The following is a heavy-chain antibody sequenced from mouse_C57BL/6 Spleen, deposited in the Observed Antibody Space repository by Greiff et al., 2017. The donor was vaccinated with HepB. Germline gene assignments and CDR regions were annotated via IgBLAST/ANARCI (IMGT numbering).Heavy chain of an antibody. CDR1: GYAFTNYL. CDR3: ARNYGSSLYWYFDV. J-gene: IGHJ1*03. V-gene: IGHV1-54*01. CDR2: INPGSGGT. Sequence: VQLQHSGAELVRPGTSVKVSCKASGYAFTNYLIEWVKQRPGQGLEWIGVINPGSGGTNYNEKFKGKATLTADKSSSTAYMQLSSLTSEDSAVYFCARNYGSSLYWYFDVWGTGTTVTVSS. D-gene: IGHD1-1*01.